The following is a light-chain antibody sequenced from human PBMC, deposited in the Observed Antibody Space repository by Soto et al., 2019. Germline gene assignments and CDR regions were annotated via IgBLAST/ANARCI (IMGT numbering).Light chain of an antibody. Sequence: EILLTQSPGTLSLSPGESATLSFRASQSVRSSYLAWYQQKPGQAPSLLIYGASTRATGIPDRFSGSGSGTDFTLTISRLEPEDFAVYFCQQYGTSLLTFGGGTRLEIK. V-gene: IGKV3-20*01. CDR1: QSVRSSY. J-gene: IGKJ5*01. CDR2: GAS. CDR3: QQYGTSLLT.